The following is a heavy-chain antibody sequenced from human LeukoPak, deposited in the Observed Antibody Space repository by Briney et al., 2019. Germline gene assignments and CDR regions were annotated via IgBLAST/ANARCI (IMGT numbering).Heavy chain of an antibody. CDR1: GGSFSGYY. J-gene: IGHJ3*02. CDR2: IYYSGST. CDR3: ARDGPLRWDNAFDI. V-gene: IGHV4-59*01. Sequence: SETLSLTCAVYGGSFSGYYWSWIRQPPGKGLEWIGYIYYSGSTNHNPSLKSRVTISVDTSKNQFSLKLSSVTAADTAVYYCARDGPLRWDNAFDIWGQGTMVTVSS. D-gene: IGHD4-23*01.